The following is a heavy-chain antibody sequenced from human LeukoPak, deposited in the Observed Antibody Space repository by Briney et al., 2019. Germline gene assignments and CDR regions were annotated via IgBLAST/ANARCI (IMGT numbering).Heavy chain of an antibody. V-gene: IGHV4-39*01. CDR1: GGSISSSSYY. D-gene: IGHD2-2*01. Sequence: PSETLSLTCTVSGGSISSSSYYWGWIRQPPGKGLEWIGSIYYSGSTYYNPSLKSRVTISVDTSKNQFSLKLSSVTAADTAVYYCARHFFPVVPAAMGRFDYWGQGTLVTVSS. CDR2: IYYSGST. CDR3: ARHFFPVVPAAMGRFDY. J-gene: IGHJ4*02.